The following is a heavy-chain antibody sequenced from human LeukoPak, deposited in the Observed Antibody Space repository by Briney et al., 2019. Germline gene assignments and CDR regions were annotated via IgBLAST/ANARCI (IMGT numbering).Heavy chain of an antibody. CDR2: IYGSAYKT. CDR1: GFALNGSA. D-gene: IGHD2-2*01. J-gene: IGHJ3*01. Sequence: GGAVRLSCVGCGFALNGSAMSWVRQAPGKGLEWVSGIYGSAYKTHYADSVKGRFTISRDNSENTLYLQMNNLRADDTAMYYCAKDTGFCTANSCFYDALDVWGRGTMVTVSS. CDR3: AKDTGFCTANSCFYDALDV. V-gene: IGHV3-23*01.